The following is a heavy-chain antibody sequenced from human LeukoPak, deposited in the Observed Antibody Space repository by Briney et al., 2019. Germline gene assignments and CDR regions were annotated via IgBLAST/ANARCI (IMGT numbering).Heavy chain of an antibody. V-gene: IGHV4-59*08. CDR2: IYYSGST. D-gene: IGHD5-18*01. J-gene: IGHJ4*02. Sequence: SETLSLTCTVSCGSICSYHWRWIRQPPGKGLEWIGYIYYSGSTNYNPSLKSRVTISVDTSKNQFSLKLSSVTAADTAVYYCAGKRGYSYGYGPVDYWGQGTLVTVSS. CDR1: CGSICSYH. CDR3: AGKRGYSYGYGPVDY.